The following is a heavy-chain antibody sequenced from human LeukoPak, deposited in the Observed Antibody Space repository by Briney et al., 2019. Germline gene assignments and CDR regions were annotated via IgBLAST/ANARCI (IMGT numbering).Heavy chain of an antibody. D-gene: IGHD3-10*01. CDR2: ITYSSTYI. CDR1: GFTFSNYN. CDR3: AKLAKYFYGSETYYFFEH. Sequence: GGSLRLSCAASGFTFSNYNMNWVRQAPGKVLEWVSSITYSSTYIYYADSVKGRFTISRDNAKNSLYLQMNSLRAEDTAVYYCAKLAKYFYGSETYYFFEHWGQGTPVTASS. V-gene: IGHV3-21*01. J-gene: IGHJ4*02.